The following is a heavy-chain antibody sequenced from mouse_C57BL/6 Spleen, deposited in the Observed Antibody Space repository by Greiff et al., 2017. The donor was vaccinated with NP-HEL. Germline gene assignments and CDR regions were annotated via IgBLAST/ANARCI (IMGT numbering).Heavy chain of an antibody. CDR3: ERHVHGGRYGYFDV. V-gene: IGHV5-12*01. CDR2: ISNGGGST. D-gene: IGHD1-1*02. Sequence: EVHLVESGGGLVQPGGSLKLSCAASGFTFSDYYMYWVRQTPEKRLEWVAYISNGGGSTYYPDTVKGRFTISRDNAKNTLYLQMSRLKSEDTAMYYCERHVHGGRYGYFDVWGTGTTVTVAS. J-gene: IGHJ1*03. CDR1: GFTFSDYY.